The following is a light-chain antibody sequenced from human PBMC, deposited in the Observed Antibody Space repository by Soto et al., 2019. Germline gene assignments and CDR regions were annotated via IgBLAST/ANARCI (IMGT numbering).Light chain of an antibody. CDR3: QQRSDWPLT. CDR2: DAS. J-gene: IGKJ4*01. CDR1: QSVSSY. Sequence: EIVLTQSPATLSLSPGERVTLSCRASQSVSSYLAWYQQKPGQAPRLLIYDASNRATGIPVRFRGSGSGTDFTLTISSLEPGDFAVYYCQQRSDWPLTFGGGTKVEIK. V-gene: IGKV3-11*01.